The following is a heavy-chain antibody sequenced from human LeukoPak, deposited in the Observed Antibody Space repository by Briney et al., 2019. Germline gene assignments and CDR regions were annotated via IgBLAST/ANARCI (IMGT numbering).Heavy chain of an antibody. CDR3: ASLSRNAFDI. J-gene: IGHJ3*02. Sequence: SGGSLRLSCAASGFTFSNYSMNWVRQAPGKGLEWVSYISGSSSTIFYTDAVKGRFTISRDNAKKSLYLQVNSLRAEDTAVYYCASLSRNAFDIWGQGTKVTVSS. CDR2: ISGSSSTI. V-gene: IGHV3-48*04. CDR1: GFTFSNYS.